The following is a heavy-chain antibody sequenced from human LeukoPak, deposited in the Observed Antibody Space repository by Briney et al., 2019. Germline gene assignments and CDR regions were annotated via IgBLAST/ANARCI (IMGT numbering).Heavy chain of an antibody. CDR1: GYTLTELS. CDR2: FDPEDGET. D-gene: IGHD6-13*01. J-gene: IGHJ5*02. V-gene: IGHV1-24*01. Sequence: GASVKVSCKVSGYTLTELSMHWVRQAPGKGLEWMGGFDPEDGETIYAQKFQGRVTMTEDTSTDTAYMELSSLRSEDTAVYYCATLFLVTGYSSSFDPWGQGTLVTVSS. CDR3: ATLFLVTGYSSSFDP.